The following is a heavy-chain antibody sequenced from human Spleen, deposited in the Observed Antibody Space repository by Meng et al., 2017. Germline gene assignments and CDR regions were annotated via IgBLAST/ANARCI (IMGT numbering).Heavy chain of an antibody. D-gene: IGHD6-13*01. CDR3: AKSSSL. CDR2: IKSNVDGGTT. J-gene: IGHJ4*02. CDR1: GFTFSSAW. Sequence: EVQLVESGGGLVKPGESLTLSRVASGFTFSSAWMNWVRQSPGQGLEWVGRIKSNVDGGTTDYAAPVKGRFTISRDNSKNTLYLQMNSLRADDTAVYYCAKSSSLWGPGTLVTVSS. V-gene: IGHV3-15*01.